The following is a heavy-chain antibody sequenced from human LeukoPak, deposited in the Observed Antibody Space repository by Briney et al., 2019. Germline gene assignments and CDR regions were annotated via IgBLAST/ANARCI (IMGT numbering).Heavy chain of an antibody. Sequence: GASVKVSCKASGYMFTDFYLHWVRQAPGQGLEWMGWINPNSGGTNYAQKFQGRVTMTRDTSISTAYMELSRLRSDDTAVYYCARGFRVIWNYYYYYMDVWGKGTTATVSS. V-gene: IGHV1-2*02. CDR1: GYMFTDFY. CDR2: INPNSGGT. J-gene: IGHJ6*03. CDR3: ARGFRVIWNYYYYYMDV. D-gene: IGHD3-10*01.